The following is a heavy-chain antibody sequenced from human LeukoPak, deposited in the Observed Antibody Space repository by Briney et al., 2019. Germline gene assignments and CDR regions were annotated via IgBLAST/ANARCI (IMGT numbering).Heavy chain of an antibody. V-gene: IGHV4-39*07. CDR3: ARGLRGHGY. Sequence: SETLSLTCTVSGGSISSSSYYWGWIRQPPGKGLEWIGEINHSGSTNYNPSLKSRVTISVDTSKNQFSLKLSSVTAADTAVYYCARGLRGHGYWGQGTLVTVSS. CDR2: INHSGST. D-gene: IGHD6-25*01. J-gene: IGHJ4*02. CDR1: GGSISSSSYY.